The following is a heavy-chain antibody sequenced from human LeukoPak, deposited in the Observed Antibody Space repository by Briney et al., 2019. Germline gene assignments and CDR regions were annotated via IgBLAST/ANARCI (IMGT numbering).Heavy chain of an antibody. Sequence: PGGSLRLSCAASGFTFSSYGMHWVRQAPGKGLEWVAVIWFDGSNEYYADSVEGRFTISRDNSKNTLYLQMNSLRAEDTAVYYCAKDKSSSSSGRGYYFDHWGQGTLVTVSS. CDR2: IWFDGSNE. CDR3: AKDKSSSSSGRGYYFDH. CDR1: GFTFSSYG. D-gene: IGHD6-6*01. V-gene: IGHV3-33*06. J-gene: IGHJ4*02.